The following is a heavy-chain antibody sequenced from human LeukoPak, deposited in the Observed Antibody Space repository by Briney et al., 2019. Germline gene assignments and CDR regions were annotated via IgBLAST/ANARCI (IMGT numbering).Heavy chain of an antibody. V-gene: IGHV3-23*01. J-gene: IGHJ4*02. Sequence: GGSLRLSCAVSGFTFRGAAMTWVRQAPGKGLEWVSLISSSGNNAYYADSVKGRFTISRDNSKNTLYLQMNSLRAEDTAVYYCAKAEQWLVPRTGWAIDYWGQGTLVTVSS. CDR2: ISSSGNNA. CDR1: GFTFRGAA. D-gene: IGHD6-19*01. CDR3: AKAEQWLVPRTGWAIDY.